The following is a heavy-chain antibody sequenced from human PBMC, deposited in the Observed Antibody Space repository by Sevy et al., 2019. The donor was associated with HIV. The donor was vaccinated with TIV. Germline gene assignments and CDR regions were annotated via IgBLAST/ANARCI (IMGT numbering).Heavy chain of an antibody. CDR1: GYSFTAYW. Sequence: GESVKISCKGSGYSFTAYWIDWVRQVPGKGLEWIGTIYPGDSETRYSPSVQGQVTISADKSLTTAYLQWSSLKASDTAVYYSARPTGLKVGIDFGTLDIWGQGTMVTVSS. CDR3: ARPTGLKVGIDFGTLDI. D-gene: IGHD4-17*01. J-gene: IGHJ3*02. CDR2: IYPGDSET. V-gene: IGHV5-51*01.